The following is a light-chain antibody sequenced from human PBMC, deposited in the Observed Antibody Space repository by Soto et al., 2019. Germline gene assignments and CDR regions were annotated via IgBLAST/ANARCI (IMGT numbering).Light chain of an antibody. Sequence: QSVLTQPRSVSGSPGQSVTISCTGTSSDVGGYNYVSWYQQHPGKAPTLIIYDVSKRPSGVPDRLSGSKSGNTASLTISGLQAEDEADYYCCSSAGSYTFLFGTGTKVTVL. J-gene: IGLJ1*01. CDR1: SSDVGGYNY. V-gene: IGLV2-11*01. CDR2: DVS. CDR3: CSSAGSYTFL.